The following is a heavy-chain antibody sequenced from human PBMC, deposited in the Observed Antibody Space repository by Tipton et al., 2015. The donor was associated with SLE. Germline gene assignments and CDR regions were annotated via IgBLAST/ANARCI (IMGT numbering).Heavy chain of an antibody. D-gene: IGHD1-26*01. CDR1: GFTFRGSA. V-gene: IGHV3-23*03. CDR2: VYSAART. J-gene: IGHJ4*02. Sequence: SLRLSCTASGFTFRGSAMTWVRQAPGKGPEWVSIVYSAARTHYSDSVRGRFIISRDDSKNTLYLEMENLRPEDTARYYCAKGGAGGLYFDSWGQGTLVTVSS. CDR3: AKGGAGGLYFDS.